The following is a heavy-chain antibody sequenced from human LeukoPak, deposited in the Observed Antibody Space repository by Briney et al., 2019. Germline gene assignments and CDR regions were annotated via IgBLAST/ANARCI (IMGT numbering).Heavy chain of an antibody. CDR1: GFTFSSYA. J-gene: IGHJ4*02. CDR2: ISGSGDST. D-gene: IGHD3-22*01. CDR3: ARDLSYYYDSSGYYYVYYFDY. V-gene: IGHV3-21*01. Sequence: PGGSLRLSCAASGFTFSSYAMHWVRQAPGKGLEWVSGISGSGDSTYYADSVKGRFTISRDNAKNSLYLQMNSLRAEDTAVYYCARDLSYYYDSSGYYYVYYFDYWGQGTLVTVSS.